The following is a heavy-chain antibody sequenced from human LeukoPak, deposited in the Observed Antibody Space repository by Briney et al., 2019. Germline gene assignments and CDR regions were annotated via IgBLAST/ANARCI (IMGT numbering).Heavy chain of an antibody. CDR1: GFTFSSYC. V-gene: IGHV3-30*02. Sequence: GGSLRLSCAASGFTFSSYCMHWVRQAPGKGLEWVAFIRYDGSNKYYADSVKGRFTISRDNSKNTLYLQMNSLRAEDTAVYYCAKEGETYGWGSYYNGYFDYWGQGTLVTVSS. D-gene: IGHD3-10*01. CDR3: AKEGETYGWGSYYNGYFDY. CDR2: IRYDGSNK. J-gene: IGHJ4*02.